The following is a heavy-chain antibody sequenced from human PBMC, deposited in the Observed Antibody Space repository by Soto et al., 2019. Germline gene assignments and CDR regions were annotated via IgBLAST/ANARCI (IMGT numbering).Heavy chain of an antibody. CDR3: ARHPDYYSLADYYYYGMDV. V-gene: IGHV3-48*03. Sequence: QSGGSLRLSCAASGFTFSSYEMNWVRQAPGKGLEWVSYISSSGSTIYYADSVKGRFTISRDNAKNSLYLQMNSLRAEDTAVYYCARHPDYYSLADYYYYGMDVWGQGTTVTVSS. D-gene: IGHD3-10*01. CDR2: ISSSGSTI. CDR1: GFTFSSYE. J-gene: IGHJ6*02.